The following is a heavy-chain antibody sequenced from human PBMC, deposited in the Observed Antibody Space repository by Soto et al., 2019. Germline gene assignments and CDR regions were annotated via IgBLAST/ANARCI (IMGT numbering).Heavy chain of an antibody. Sequence: GASVKVSCKASGGTFSSYAISWVRQAPGQGLEWMGGIIPIFGTANYAQKFQGRVTITADESTSTAYMELSSLRSEDTAVYYCARAERTPGIAVAGIFDYWGQGTLVTVPQ. V-gene: IGHV1-69*13. CDR3: ARAERTPGIAVAGIFDY. D-gene: IGHD6-19*01. CDR2: IIPIFGTA. CDR1: GGTFSSYA. J-gene: IGHJ4*02.